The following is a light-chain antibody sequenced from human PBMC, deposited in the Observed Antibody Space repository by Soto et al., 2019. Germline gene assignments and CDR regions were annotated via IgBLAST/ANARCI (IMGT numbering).Light chain of an antibody. Sequence: EIVMTQSPATLSVSPGEGATLSCRASQNVNNKLAWYQQKPGQPPRLLIYDASTRATGIPARFSSSGSGTEFTLTINSLQSEDFAVYYCLQYNNWPPFTFGPGTKVDIK. CDR2: DAS. V-gene: IGKV3-15*01. CDR1: QNVNNK. J-gene: IGKJ3*01. CDR3: LQYNNWPPFT.